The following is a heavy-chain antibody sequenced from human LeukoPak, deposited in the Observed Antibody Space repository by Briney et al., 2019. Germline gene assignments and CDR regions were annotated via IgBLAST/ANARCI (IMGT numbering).Heavy chain of an antibody. CDR3: ALGGAPSYYFDY. D-gene: IGHD4/OR15-4a*01. CDR1: GFTFDDYA. Sequence: PGRSLRLSCAASGFTFDDYAMHWVRQAPGKGLEWVSGISWNSGSIGYADSVKGRFTISRDNAKNSLYLQMNSLRAEDTALYYCALGGAPSYYFDYWGQGTLVTVSS. V-gene: IGHV3-9*01. CDR2: ISWNSGSI. J-gene: IGHJ4*02.